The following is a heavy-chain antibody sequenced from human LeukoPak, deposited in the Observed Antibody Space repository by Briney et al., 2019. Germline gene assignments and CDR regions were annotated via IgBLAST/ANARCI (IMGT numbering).Heavy chain of an antibody. J-gene: IGHJ4*02. V-gene: IGHV4-61*08. Sequence: PSETLSLTCTVSGASVSSGGYSWSWLRQPPGKGLEWIGYIYYSGSTNYNPSLKSRVTISVDTSKNQLSLKVSSVTAADTAVYYCARRGGSGRSFDYWGQGTLVTVSS. CDR2: IYYSGST. CDR1: GASVSSGGYS. CDR3: ARRGGSGRSFDY. D-gene: IGHD3-10*01.